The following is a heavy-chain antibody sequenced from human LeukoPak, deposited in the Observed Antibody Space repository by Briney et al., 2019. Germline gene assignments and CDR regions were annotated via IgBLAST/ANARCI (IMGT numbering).Heavy chain of an antibody. CDR2: ISGSGGST. CDR1: GFTFSTYA. Sequence: GGSLRLSCAASGFTFSTYAMNWVRQAPGKGLEWVSAISGSGGSTYYADSVKGRFTISRDNSKNTLYLQMNSLRAEDTAVYYCAKDGSAIVGATVPYYFDYWGQGTLVTVSS. D-gene: IGHD1-26*01. CDR3: AKDGSAIVGATVPYYFDY. V-gene: IGHV3-23*01. J-gene: IGHJ4*02.